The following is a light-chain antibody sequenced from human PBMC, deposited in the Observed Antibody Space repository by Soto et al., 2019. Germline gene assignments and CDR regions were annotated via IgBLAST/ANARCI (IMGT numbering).Light chain of an antibody. J-gene: IGKJ4*01. Sequence: DIQLTQSPSFLSASVGDRVTITCRASQGISSYLAWYQQKPGKAPKLLIYGAPTLQSGVPSRFSGSESGTEFTLTSSSLQPEDFATYYCQQHNSYPLTFGGGTKVEIK. CDR2: GAP. V-gene: IGKV1-9*01. CDR1: QGISSY. CDR3: QQHNSYPLT.